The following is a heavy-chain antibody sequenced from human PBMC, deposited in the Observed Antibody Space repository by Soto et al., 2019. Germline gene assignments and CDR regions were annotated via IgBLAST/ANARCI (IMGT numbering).Heavy chain of an antibody. D-gene: IGHD6-19*01. CDR3: ARDWSEQWLVDYYYYGMDV. V-gene: IGHV3-30-3*01. CDR1: VFTFSSYA. CDR2: ISYDGSNK. J-gene: IGHJ6*02. Sequence: ESGGGVVQPGRSLRLSCAASVFTFSSYAMHWVRQAPGKGLEWVAVISYDGSNKYYADSVKGRFTISRDNSKNTLYLQMNSLRAEDTAVYYCARDWSEQWLVDYYYYGMDVWGQGTTVTVSS.